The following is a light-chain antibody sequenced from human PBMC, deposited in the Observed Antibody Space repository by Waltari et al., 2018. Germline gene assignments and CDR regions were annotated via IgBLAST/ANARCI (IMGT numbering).Light chain of an antibody. CDR1: QSLLQSNGQNY. J-gene: IGKJ2*01. Sequence: DIVMTQSPVSLPVTPGESASIPCRSRQSLLQSNGQNYLEWYLQRPGQSPQVLISLGSVRATGVPDRFSGSGSGTDFTLKISRVEAEDVGTYYCMRALHSPVFGQGTKLEIK. V-gene: IGKV2-28*01. CDR2: LGS. CDR3: MRALHSPV.